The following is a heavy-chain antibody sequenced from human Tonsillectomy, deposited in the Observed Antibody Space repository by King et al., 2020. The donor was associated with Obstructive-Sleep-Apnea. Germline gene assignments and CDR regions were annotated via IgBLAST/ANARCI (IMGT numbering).Heavy chain of an antibody. V-gene: IGHV3-13*04. Sequence: VQLVESGGGLVQPGGSLRLSCAASGFTFRSYDMHWVRQATGKGLEWVSGLGIAGDTYYSGSVKGRFTISRENAKNSLYLQINSLRAGDTAVYYCARGDSLDAFDIWGQGTMVTVSS. CDR3: ARGDSLDAFDI. CDR2: LGIAGDT. CDR1: GFTFRSYD. J-gene: IGHJ3*02.